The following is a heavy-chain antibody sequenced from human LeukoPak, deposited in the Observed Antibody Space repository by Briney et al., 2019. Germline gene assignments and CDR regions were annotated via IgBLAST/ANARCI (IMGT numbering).Heavy chain of an antibody. CDR1: GFTFSSYS. Sequence: GGSLRLSCAASGFTFSSYSMNWVRQAPGKGLEWVSYISSSSSTIYYADSVKGRFTISRDNSKNTLYLQMNSLRAEDTAVYYCAKDHQFYCSSTSCPPDYWGQGTLVTVSS. CDR2: ISSSSSTI. J-gene: IGHJ4*02. V-gene: IGHV3-48*01. D-gene: IGHD2-2*01. CDR3: AKDHQFYCSSTSCPPDY.